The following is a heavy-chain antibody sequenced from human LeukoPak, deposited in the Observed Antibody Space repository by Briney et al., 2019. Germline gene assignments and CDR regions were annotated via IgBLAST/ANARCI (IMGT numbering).Heavy chain of an antibody. CDR2: ISGSGGST. D-gene: IGHD5-12*01. J-gene: IGHJ4*02. V-gene: IGHV3-23*01. Sequence: GSLRLSCAASGFTFNTYGMSWVRQAPGKGLEWVSAISGSGGSTYYADSVKGRFTISRDNSKNTLYLQMNSLRAEDTAVYYCAKDKPVSGYDPVDYWGQGTLVTVSS. CDR1: GFTFNTYG. CDR3: AKDKPVSGYDPVDY.